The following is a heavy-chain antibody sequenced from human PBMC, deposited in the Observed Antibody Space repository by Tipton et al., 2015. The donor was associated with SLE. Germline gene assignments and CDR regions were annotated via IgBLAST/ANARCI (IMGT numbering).Heavy chain of an antibody. CDR3: ARLKGRLELPGYHYYMDV. CDR1: GDSITSYY. J-gene: IGHJ6*03. Sequence: TLSLTCSVSGDSITSYYWSWFRQSTGRGLEWIGRINNSGNTNYNSSLKSRVTMSVDTSKRQFSLKLSSVTAADTAVYYCARLKGRLELPGYHYYMDVWGKGTTVTVSS. CDR2: INNSGNT. D-gene: IGHD1-7*01. V-gene: IGHV4-4*07.